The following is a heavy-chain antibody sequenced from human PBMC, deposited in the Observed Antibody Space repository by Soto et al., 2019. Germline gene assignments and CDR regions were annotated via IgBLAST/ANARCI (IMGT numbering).Heavy chain of an antibody. CDR2: IYHSGST. CDR1: GGSISSGGYS. CDR3: AGGVSSTTSAPPPFDY. Sequence: KTSETLSLTCAVSGGSISSGGYSWSWIRQPPGKGLEWIGYIYHSGSTYYNPSLKSRVTISVDRSKNQFSLKLSSVTAADTAVYYCAGGVSSTTSAPPPFDYWGQGTLVTVSS. J-gene: IGHJ4*02. D-gene: IGHD2-2*01. V-gene: IGHV4-30-2*01.